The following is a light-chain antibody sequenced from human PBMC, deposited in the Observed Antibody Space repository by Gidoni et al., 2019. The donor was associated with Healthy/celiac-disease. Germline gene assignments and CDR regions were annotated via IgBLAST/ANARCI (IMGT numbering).Light chain of an antibody. CDR3: QQYGSSPGVT. J-gene: IGKJ4*01. V-gene: IGKV3-20*01. CDR2: GAS. CDR1: PSVSSSY. Sequence: EIVLTQSPGTLSLSPGERATLSCRASPSVSSSYLAWYQQKPGQAPRLLIYGASSRATGIPDRFSGSGSGTDFTLTISRLEPEEFAVYYCQQYGSSPGVTFGGGTKVEIK.